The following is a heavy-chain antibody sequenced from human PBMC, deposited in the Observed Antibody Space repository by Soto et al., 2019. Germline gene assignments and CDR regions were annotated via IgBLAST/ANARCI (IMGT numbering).Heavy chain of an antibody. Sequence: SETLSLTCTVSGGSISSSSYYWGWIRQPPGKGLEWFGSIYYSGSTYYNPSLKSRVTISVDTSKNQFSLKLSSVTAADTAVYYCARHARPSDSLYSSSWYVFYYYGMDVWGQGTTVT. D-gene: IGHD6-13*01. CDR3: ARHARPSDSLYSSSWYVFYYYGMDV. CDR1: GGSISSSSYY. J-gene: IGHJ6*02. V-gene: IGHV4-39*01. CDR2: IYYSGST.